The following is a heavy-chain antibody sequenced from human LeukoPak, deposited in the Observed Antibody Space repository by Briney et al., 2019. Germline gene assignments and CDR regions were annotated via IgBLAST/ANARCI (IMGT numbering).Heavy chain of an antibody. Sequence: PGGSLRLSCAASGFTFSSYWMSWVRQAPGKGLEWVANIKQDGSEKYYVDSVKGRFTISRDNAKNSLYLQMNSLRAEDTAVYYCAREPRGYSYVDGNYYYYGMDVWGQGTTVTVSS. V-gene: IGHV3-7*01. D-gene: IGHD5-18*01. J-gene: IGHJ6*02. CDR1: GFTFSSYW. CDR2: IKQDGSEK. CDR3: AREPRGYSYVDGNYYYYGMDV.